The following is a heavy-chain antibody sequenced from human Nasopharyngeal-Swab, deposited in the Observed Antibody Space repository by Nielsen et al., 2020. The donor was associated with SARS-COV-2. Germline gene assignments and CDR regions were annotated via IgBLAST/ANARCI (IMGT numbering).Heavy chain of an antibody. CDR2: IKNDGTTT. CDR1: GFTLSKYW. CDR3: ARDGQGAVDLDY. J-gene: IGHJ4*02. Sequence: GGSLRLSCAASGFTLSKYWMHWVRQAPGKGLVWVSHIKNDGTTTTYADAVKGRFTMSRDDAMNTLYLQMNSLRTEDTAVYYCARDGQGAVDLDYWGQGSLVTVSS. D-gene: IGHD6-19*01. V-gene: IGHV3-74*01.